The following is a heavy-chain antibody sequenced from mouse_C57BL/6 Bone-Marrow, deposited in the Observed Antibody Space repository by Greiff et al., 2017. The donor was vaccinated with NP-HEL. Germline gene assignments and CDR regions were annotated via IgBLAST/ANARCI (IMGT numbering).Heavy chain of an antibody. CDR3: ASPYDYARPYYYAMDY. J-gene: IGHJ4*01. D-gene: IGHD2-4*01. CDR1: GYTFTSYW. Sequence: QVQLQQPGAELVKPGASVKLSCKASGYTFTSYWMHWVKQRPGQGLEWIGMIHPNSGSTNYNEKFKSKATLTVDKSSSTAYMQLSSLTSEDSAVYYCASPYDYARPYYYAMDYWGQGTSVTVSS. CDR2: IHPNSGST. V-gene: IGHV1-64*01.